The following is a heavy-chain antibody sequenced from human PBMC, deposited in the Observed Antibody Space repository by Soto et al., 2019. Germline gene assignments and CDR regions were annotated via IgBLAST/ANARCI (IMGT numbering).Heavy chain of an antibody. V-gene: IGHV3-23*01. D-gene: IGHD3-10*01. J-gene: IGHJ4*02. CDR3: AREPPYVTRGVNPYFDL. CDR2: ISVSGEIT. Sequence: GGSLRLSCAASGFTFSAYALSWVRQAPGKGLEWVSTISVSGEITYYADTVKGRFAISRDVSKKKLYLQINSLRADDTALYFCAREPPYVTRGVNPYFDLWGLGTLVTVSS. CDR1: GFTFSAYA.